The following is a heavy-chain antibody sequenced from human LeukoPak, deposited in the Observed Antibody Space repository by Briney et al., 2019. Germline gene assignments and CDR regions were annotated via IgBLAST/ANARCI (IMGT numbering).Heavy chain of an antibody. Sequence: SETLSLTXAVSGYSISSGYYWGWIRQPPGKGLEWIGSIYHSGSTYYNPSLKSRVTISVDTSKNQFSLRLSSVTAADTAVYYCASLLGYCSSTSCFDAFDIWGQGTMVTVSS. D-gene: IGHD2-2*01. CDR2: IYHSGST. J-gene: IGHJ3*02. CDR1: GYSISSGYY. V-gene: IGHV4-38-2*01. CDR3: ASLLGYCSSTSCFDAFDI.